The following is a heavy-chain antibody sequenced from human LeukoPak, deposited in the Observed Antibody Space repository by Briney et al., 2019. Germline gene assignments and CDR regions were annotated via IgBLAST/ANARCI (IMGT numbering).Heavy chain of an antibody. V-gene: IGHV1-69*06. Sequence: ASVKVSCKASGCTFSSYAISWVRQAPGQGLEWMGGIIPIFGTTNYAQKFQGRVTITADKSTSTAYMELSSLRSEDTAVYYCERDYNYGSGSYYEENWFDPWGQGTLVTVSS. D-gene: IGHD3-10*01. CDR1: GCTFSSYA. CDR3: ERDYNYGSGSYYEENWFDP. J-gene: IGHJ5*02. CDR2: IIPIFGTT.